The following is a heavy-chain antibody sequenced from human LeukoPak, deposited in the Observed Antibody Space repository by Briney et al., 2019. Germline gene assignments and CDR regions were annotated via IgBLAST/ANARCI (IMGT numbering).Heavy chain of an antibody. CDR2: ISAYNGNT. CDR1: GYTFTSYG. V-gene: IGHV1-18*01. CDR3: AGGPNRGYGGYGCPPPCRFDP. Sequence: GASVKVSCKASGYTFTSYGISWVRQAPGQGLEWMGWISAYNGNTNYAQKLQGRVTMTTDTSTSTAYMELRSLRSDDTAVYYCAGGPNRGYGGYGCPPPCRFDPWGQGTLVTVSS. D-gene: IGHD5-12*01. J-gene: IGHJ5*02.